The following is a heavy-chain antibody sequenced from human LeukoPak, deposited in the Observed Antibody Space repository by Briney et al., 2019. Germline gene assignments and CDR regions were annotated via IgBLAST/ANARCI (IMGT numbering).Heavy chain of an antibody. CDR3: AKKPGYTSSLETFDI. D-gene: IGHD6-13*01. CDR2: IYPGDSDT. V-gene: IGHV5-51*01. Sequence: GESLKISCEGSGYSFSSYWIGWVRQMPGKGLEWMGIIYPGDSDTRYSPSFQGQVTISADKSISTAYLQWSSLEASDTAMYYCAKKPGYTSSLETFDIWGQGTMVTVSS. CDR1: GYSFSSYW. J-gene: IGHJ3*02.